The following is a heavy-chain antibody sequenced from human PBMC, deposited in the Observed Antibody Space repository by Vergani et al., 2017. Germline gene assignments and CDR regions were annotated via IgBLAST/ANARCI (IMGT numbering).Heavy chain of an antibody. Sequence: EVQLLESGGGLVQPGGSLRLSCAASGFTVSNNYMSWVRQAPGKGLGWVSAIYSGGSTFYADSVKGRFTISRDNSKNTLYLQMNSLRAEDTAVYYCRICGGDCSRDYWGQGTLVTVSS. J-gene: IGHJ4*02. CDR1: GFTVSNNY. CDR3: RICGGDCSRDY. D-gene: IGHD2-21*02. CDR2: IYSGGST. V-gene: IGHV3-53*01.